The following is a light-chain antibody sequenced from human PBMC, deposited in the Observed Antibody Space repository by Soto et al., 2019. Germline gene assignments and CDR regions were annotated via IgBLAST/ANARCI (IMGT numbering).Light chain of an antibody. CDR2: QIS. CDR1: QSLVYSDGNTY. J-gene: IGKJ1*01. CDR3: MQFAHFPRT. V-gene: IGKV2-24*01. Sequence: DVVLTQTPLSSPVTLGQPASISCRSSQSLVYSDGNTYLSWLQQRPGQPPRLLIYQISNRFSGVPDRFSGSGAGTDFTLKISRVEVEDVGVYYCMQFAHFPRTFGQGTKVEI.